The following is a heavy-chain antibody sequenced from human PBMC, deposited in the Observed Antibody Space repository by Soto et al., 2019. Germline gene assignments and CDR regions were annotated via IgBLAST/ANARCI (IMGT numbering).Heavy chain of an antibody. CDR3: ATRDSSWYPYYYYYGMDV. V-gene: IGHV3-23*01. Sequence: EVQLLESGGGLVQPGGSLRLSCAASGFTFSSYAMSWVRQAPGKGLEWVSAISGSGGSTYYADSVKGRFTISRDNSKNTLYLQMNSLRAEDTAVYYGATRDSSWYPYYYYYGMDVWGQGTTVTVSS. CDR1: GFTFSSYA. CDR2: ISGSGGST. J-gene: IGHJ6*02. D-gene: IGHD6-13*01.